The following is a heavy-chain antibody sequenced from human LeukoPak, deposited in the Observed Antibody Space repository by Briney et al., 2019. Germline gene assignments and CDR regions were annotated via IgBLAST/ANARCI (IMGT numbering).Heavy chain of an antibody. D-gene: IGHD1-26*01. CDR3: ARDPRERSGSYAFDI. CDR1: GFTFSSYA. J-gene: IGHJ3*02. Sequence: GGSLRLSCAASGFTFSSYAMSWVRQAPGKGLEWISYISESSDTIYYADSVKGRFTISRDNAKNSLYLQMNSLRAEDTAVYYCARDPRERSGSYAFDIWGQGTMVTVSS. V-gene: IGHV3-48*04. CDR2: ISESSDTI.